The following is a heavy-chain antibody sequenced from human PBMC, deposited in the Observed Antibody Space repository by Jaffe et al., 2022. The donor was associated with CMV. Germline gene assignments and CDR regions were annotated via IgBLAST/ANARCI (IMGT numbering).Heavy chain of an antibody. D-gene: IGHD1-26*01. Sequence: EVQLVESGGGLIQPGGSLRLSCVVSGFTVSSNYMSWVRQAPGKGLEWVSVIYSGGSTYYADSVKGRFTISRDNSKNTLYLQMNTLRAEDTAVYYCARHLSYSGSYYGGFFDYWGQGTLVTVSS. V-gene: IGHV3-53*01. CDR3: ARHLSYSGSYYGGFFDY. CDR2: IYSGGST. J-gene: IGHJ4*02. CDR1: GFTVSSNY.